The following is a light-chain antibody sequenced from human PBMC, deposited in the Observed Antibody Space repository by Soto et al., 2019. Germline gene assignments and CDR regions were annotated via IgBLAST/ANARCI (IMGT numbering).Light chain of an antibody. V-gene: IGKV3-20*01. CDR1: QSVSSNY. CDR2: DVS. J-gene: IGKJ1*01. CDR3: QQYGSSPT. Sequence: DIVLTQSPGTLSLSPGERVTHSCRSSQSVSSNYLAWYQQKPDQAPRLVIYDVSGRATGIPDRFSGSGSGTDFTLTISRLEPEDFAVYYCQQYGSSPTFGQGTKVEIK.